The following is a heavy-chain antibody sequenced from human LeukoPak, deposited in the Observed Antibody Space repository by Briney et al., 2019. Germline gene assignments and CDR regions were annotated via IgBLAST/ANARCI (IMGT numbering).Heavy chain of an antibody. Sequence: PGEPLRLSCAASGFTFSSYGMHWVRQAPGKGLEWVAVISYDGSNKYYADSVKGRFTISRDNSKNTLYLQMNSLRAEDTAVYYCAKGKEYYYDSSGYSSFVYMDVWGKGTTVTVSS. CDR2: ISYDGSNK. CDR3: AKGKEYYYDSSGYSSFVYMDV. D-gene: IGHD3-22*01. J-gene: IGHJ6*03. CDR1: GFTFSSYG. V-gene: IGHV3-30*18.